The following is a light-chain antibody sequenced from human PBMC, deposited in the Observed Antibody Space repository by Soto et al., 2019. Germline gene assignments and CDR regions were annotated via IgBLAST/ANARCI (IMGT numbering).Light chain of an antibody. Sequence: QSALTQPASVSGSPGQSITISCTGTSSDVGNYNYVSWYQQHPGKAPQLMIFQVSNRASGVSNRFSGSKSGDTASLTISGLQAEDEADYYCSSYTTSSTLYVFGTGTKVT. CDR3: SSYTTSSTLYV. J-gene: IGLJ1*01. V-gene: IGLV2-14*01. CDR2: QVS. CDR1: SSDVGNYNY.